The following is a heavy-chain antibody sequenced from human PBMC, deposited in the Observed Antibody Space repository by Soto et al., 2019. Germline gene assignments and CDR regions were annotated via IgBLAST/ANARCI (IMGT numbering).Heavy chain of an antibody. CDR3: ARLHLDSSGWYLPGNY. V-gene: IGHV5-10-1*01. CDR1: GYSFTSYW. CDR2: LDPSGSHT. J-gene: IGHJ4*02. D-gene: IGHD6-19*01. Sequence: GESLKISCKGSGYSFTSYWISWVRQMPGKGLEWMGKLDPSGSHTNYSPTFQGHVTFSADESTSTAYLQWGSLKASDTAIYYCARLHLDSSGWYLPGNYWGLGTLVTVSS.